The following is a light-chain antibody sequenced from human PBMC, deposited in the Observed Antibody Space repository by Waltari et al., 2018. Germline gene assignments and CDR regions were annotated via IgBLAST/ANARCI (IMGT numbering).Light chain of an antibody. J-gene: IGKJ3*01. CDR1: QDIKNH. CDR3: QHYDNLIGT. Sequence: QMTQSPSSLSASVEDKVTITCRATQDIKNHLNWYQQKPGKAPTLLIYDASTLEIGVPSRFSGSGSGTDFAFIISSLQPEDIATYYCQHYDNLIGTFGPGTKVEIK. V-gene: IGKV1-33*01. CDR2: DAS.